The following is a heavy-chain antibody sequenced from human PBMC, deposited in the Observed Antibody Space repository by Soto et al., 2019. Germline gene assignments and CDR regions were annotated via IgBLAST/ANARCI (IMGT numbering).Heavy chain of an antibody. D-gene: IGHD1-26*01. CDR2: ISSSSATI. V-gene: IGHV3-48*02. J-gene: IGHJ4*02. CDR1: GFTFSIYG. CDR3: AREDIVGATPDY. Sequence: EVQLVESGGGLVQRGGSLRLSCAASGFTFSIYGMNWLRQAPGRGLEWLSYISSSSATIYYTDSVKGRFTISRDNAKDSLYLQMSSLGDDDTAVYYCAREDIVGATPDYWGQGTLVTVSS.